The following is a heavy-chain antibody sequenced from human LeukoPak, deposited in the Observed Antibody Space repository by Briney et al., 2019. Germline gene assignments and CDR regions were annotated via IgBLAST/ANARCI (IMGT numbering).Heavy chain of an antibody. J-gene: IGHJ4*02. CDR3: ARENWRSKSIDFDS. CDR1: GGSISSYY. V-gene: IGHV4-59*12. Sequence: SETLSLTCTVSGGSISSYYWTWIRQPPGKGLEWIGYIYYSGSTNYHPSLKGRVTISVDTSKNQFSLRLSSVTAADTAAYFCARENWRSKSIDFDSWGQGTLVTVSS. D-gene: IGHD6-6*01. CDR2: IYYSGST.